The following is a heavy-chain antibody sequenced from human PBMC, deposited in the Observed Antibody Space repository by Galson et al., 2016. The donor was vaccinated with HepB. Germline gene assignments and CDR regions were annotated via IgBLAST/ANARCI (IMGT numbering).Heavy chain of an antibody. J-gene: IGHJ4*02. Sequence: SLRLSCAASGFTLSTYSMNWVRQAPGKGLEWISYISSRSNTKYYDDSVRGRSTFSRENAGNSLYLRMNSLSVEDTAVYYFALGGDSGDYPNAFDNWGQGTLVTVSS. CDR1: GFTLSTYS. CDR2: ISSRSNTK. CDR3: ALGGDSGDYPNAFDN. D-gene: IGHD2-21*01. V-gene: IGHV3-48*04.